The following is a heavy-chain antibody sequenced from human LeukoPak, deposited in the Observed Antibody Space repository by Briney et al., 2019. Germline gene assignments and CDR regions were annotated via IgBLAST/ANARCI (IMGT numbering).Heavy chain of an antibody. J-gene: IGHJ4*02. CDR2: ISGSGGST. D-gene: IGHD5-12*01. V-gene: IGHV3-23*01. Sequence: GGSLRLSCAASGFTFSSYAMSWVRQAPGRGLEWVSAISGSGGSTYYADSVKGRFTISRDNSKNTLYLQMNSLRAEDTAVYYCAKGSGYSGYDFLDYWGQGTLVTVSS. CDR3: AKGSGYSGYDFLDY. CDR1: GFTFSSYA.